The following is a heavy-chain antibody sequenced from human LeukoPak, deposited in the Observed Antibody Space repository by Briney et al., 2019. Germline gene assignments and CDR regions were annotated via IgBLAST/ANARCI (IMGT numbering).Heavy chain of an antibody. CDR1: GGSISNYY. J-gene: IGHJ4*02. CDR2: IYYSGST. CDR3: ARGRSGHGGLDY. V-gene: IGHV4-59*01. Sequence: SETLSLTCTVSGGSISNYYWNWIRQPPGKGLEWIEYIYYSGSTAYNPSLKSRLTISLDTSKNQFSLKLNSVTAADTAVYYCARGRSGHGGLDYWGQGTLVTVSS. D-gene: IGHD3-10*01.